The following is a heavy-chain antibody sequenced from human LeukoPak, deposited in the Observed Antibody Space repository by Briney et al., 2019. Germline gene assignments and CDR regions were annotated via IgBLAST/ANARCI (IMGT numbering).Heavy chain of an antibody. CDR3: ARDIAAAGGDY. Sequence: SVKVSCKASGGTFSSYAISWVRQAPGQGLEWMGGIIPIFGTANYAQKLQGRVTMTTDTSTSTAYMELRSLRSDDTAVYYCARDIAAAGGDYWGQGTLVTVSS. CDR1: GGTFSSYA. V-gene: IGHV1-69*05. CDR2: IIPIFGTA. D-gene: IGHD6-13*01. J-gene: IGHJ4*02.